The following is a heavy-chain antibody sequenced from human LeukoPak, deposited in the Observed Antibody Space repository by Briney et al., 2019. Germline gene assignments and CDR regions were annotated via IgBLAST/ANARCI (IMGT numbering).Heavy chain of an antibody. Sequence: GGSLRLSCAASGFTFSGSAMHWVRQASGKGLEWVGRIRSKANSYATAYAASVKSRFTTSRDDSKNTAYLQMNSLKTEDTAVYYCTRLGTPDAFDIWGQGTMVTVSS. J-gene: IGHJ3*02. V-gene: IGHV3-73*01. CDR1: GFTFSGSA. CDR3: TRLGTPDAFDI. CDR2: IRSKANSYAT.